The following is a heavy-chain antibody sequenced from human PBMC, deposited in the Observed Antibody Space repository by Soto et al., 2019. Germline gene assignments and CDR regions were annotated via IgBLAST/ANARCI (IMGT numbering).Heavy chain of an antibody. D-gene: IGHD3-22*01. Sequence: LALIDWDDDKYYSTSLKTRLTISKDTSKNQVVLTMTNMDPVDTATYYCARMAYYYDSSGRGWFDPWGQGTLVTVSS. CDR3: ARMAYYYDSSGRGWFDP. J-gene: IGHJ5*02. V-gene: IGHV2-70*01. CDR2: IDWDDDK.